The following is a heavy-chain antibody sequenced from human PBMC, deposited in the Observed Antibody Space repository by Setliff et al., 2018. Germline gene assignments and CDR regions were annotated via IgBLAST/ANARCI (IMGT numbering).Heavy chain of an antibody. CDR3: ARDLFSSSWYDR. CDR1: GFTFTGYS. J-gene: IGHJ5*02. V-gene: IGHV1-2*02. D-gene: IGHD6-19*01. CDR2: TNLVDGET. Sequence: ASVKVSCKASGFTFTGYSIHWVRQAPGQGLEWVGWTNLVDGETRYARKFQGRVTMTRDTSITTAYMEISSLTSDDTAVYYCARDLFSSSWYDRWGQGTQVTVSS.